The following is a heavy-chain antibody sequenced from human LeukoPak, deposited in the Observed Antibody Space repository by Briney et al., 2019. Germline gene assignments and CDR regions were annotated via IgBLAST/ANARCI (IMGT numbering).Heavy chain of an antibody. V-gene: IGHV1-2*06. J-gene: IGHJ4*02. CDR3: ARDTEYSSGWPFEDY. CDR2: INPNSGGK. D-gene: IGHD6-19*01. Sequence: ASVKVSCKASGYTFTGYYMHWVRQAPGQGLEWMGRINPNSGGKNYAQKFQGRVTMTRDTSISTAYMELSRLRSDDTAVYYCARDTEYSSGWPFEDYWGQGTLVTVSS. CDR1: GYTFTGYY.